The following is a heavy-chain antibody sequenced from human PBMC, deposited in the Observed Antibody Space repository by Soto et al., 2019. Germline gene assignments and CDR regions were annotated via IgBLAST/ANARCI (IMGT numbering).Heavy chain of an antibody. D-gene: IGHD3-10*01. Sequence: SETLSRTCTVSGGSISSYYWSWIRQPPGKGLEWIGYIYYSGSTNYNPSLKSRVTISVDTSKNQFSLKLSSVTAADTAVYYCARVSFTTLLWFGESLLNWFDPWGQGTLVTVS. CDR1: GGSISSYY. CDR3: ARVSFTTLLWFGESLLNWFDP. J-gene: IGHJ5*02. CDR2: IYYSGST. V-gene: IGHV4-59*01.